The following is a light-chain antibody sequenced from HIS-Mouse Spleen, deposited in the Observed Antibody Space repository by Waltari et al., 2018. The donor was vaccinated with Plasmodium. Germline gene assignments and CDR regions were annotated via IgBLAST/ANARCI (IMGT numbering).Light chain of an antibody. J-gene: IGLJ3*02. CDR1: NIGSKS. CDR2: DGS. Sequence: SYVLTQPPSVSVAPGKTARITCGGNNIGSKSVHWYQQKPGQAPVLVVYDGSDRPSGIPGRFSGSNAGKTATLTSSGTQAMDEGDYYCQAWDSSTAVFGGGTKLTVL. V-gene: IGLV3-21*01. CDR3: QAWDSSTAV.